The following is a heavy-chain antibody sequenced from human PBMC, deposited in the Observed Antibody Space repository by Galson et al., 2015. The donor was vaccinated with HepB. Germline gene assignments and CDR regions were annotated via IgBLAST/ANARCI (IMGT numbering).Heavy chain of an antibody. V-gene: IGHV3-30*18. D-gene: IGHD5-24*01. Sequence: SLRLSCAASGFTFSNYGMHWVRQAPGKGLEWVALISYDGSNKYYADSVKGRFAISRDNSKSTLYLQMDSLRTEDTAVYYCAKPEGRPQLLDQFDYWGQGTLVTVSS. CDR3: AKPEGRPQLLDQFDY. CDR2: ISYDGSNK. J-gene: IGHJ4*02. CDR1: GFTFSNYG.